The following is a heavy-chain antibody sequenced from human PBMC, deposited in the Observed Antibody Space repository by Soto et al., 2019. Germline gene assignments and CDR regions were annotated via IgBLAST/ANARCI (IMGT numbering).Heavy chain of an antibody. D-gene: IGHD6-19*01. J-gene: IGHJ1*01. V-gene: IGHV1-2*02. CDR2: INPNSGGT. CDR1: RYTFTGYY. Sequence: GASVKVSCKASRYTFTGYYMHWVRQAPGQGLEWMGWINPNSGGTNYAQKFQGRVTMTRDTSISTAYMELSRLRSDDTAVYYCAREKTYSSGWSPYFQHWGQGTLVTVSS. CDR3: AREKTYSSGWSPYFQH.